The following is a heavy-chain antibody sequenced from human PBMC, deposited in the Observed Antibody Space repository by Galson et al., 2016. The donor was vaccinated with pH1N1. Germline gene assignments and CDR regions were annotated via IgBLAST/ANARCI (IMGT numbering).Heavy chain of an antibody. CDR3: ARHFHGDYALD. D-gene: IGHD4-17*01. CDR2: VYYSGIT. CDR1: GGSISSSSYY. V-gene: IGHV4-39*01. J-gene: IGHJ4*02. Sequence: TVSGGSISSSSYYWGWIRQPPGKGLEWIGSVYYSGITYYNPSLKSRVTISVDTSKKQFSLKLSSVTAADTAVYYCARHFHGDYALDWGQGTLVTVSS.